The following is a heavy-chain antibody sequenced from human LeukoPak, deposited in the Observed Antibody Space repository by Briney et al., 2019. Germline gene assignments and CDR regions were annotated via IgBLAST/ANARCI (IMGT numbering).Heavy chain of an antibody. CDR1: GFTFSSYG. CDR2: ISYDGGNK. V-gene: IGHV3-30*03. CDR3: AREVITMVRGVPYYYYMDV. Sequence: AGGSLRLSCAASGFTFSSYGMHWVRQAPGKGLEWVAVISYDGGNKYYADSVKGRFTISRDNSKNTLYLQMNSLRAEDTAVYYCAREVITMVRGVPYYYYMDVWGKGTTVTVSS. D-gene: IGHD3-10*01. J-gene: IGHJ6*03.